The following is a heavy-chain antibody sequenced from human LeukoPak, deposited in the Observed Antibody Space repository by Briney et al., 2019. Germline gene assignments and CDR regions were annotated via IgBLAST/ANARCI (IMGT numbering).Heavy chain of an antibody. J-gene: IGHJ5*02. CDR3: ARGITMPT. CDR1: GGSFSGYY. CDR2: IYTSGST. V-gene: IGHV4-59*10. D-gene: IGHD3-10*01. Sequence: SETLSLTCAVYGGSFSGYYWSWIRQPAGKGLEWIGRIYTSGSTNYNPSLKSRVTMSVDTSKNQFSLKLSSVTAADTAVYYCARGITMPTWSQGTLVTVSS.